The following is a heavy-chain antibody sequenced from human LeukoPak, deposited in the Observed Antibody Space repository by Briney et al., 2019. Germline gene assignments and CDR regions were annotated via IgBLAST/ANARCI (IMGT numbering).Heavy chain of an antibody. CDR3: ARVNIGSGYDSDEELFDY. CDR1: GGSISSGGYS. Sequence: SQTLSLTCAVSGGSISSGGYSWSWIRQPPGKGLEWIGYIYHSGSTYYNPSLKSRVTISVDRSKNQFSLKLSSVTAADTAVYYCARVNIGSGYDSDEELFDYWGQGTLVTVSS. V-gene: IGHV4-30-2*01. J-gene: IGHJ4*02. CDR2: IYHSGST. D-gene: IGHD5-12*01.